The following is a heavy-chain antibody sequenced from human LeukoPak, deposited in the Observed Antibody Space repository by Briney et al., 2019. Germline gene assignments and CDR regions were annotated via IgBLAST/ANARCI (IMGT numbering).Heavy chain of an antibody. J-gene: IGHJ4*02. CDR2: IIPILGIA. Sequence: SVKVSCKASGGTFSSYTISWVRQAPGQGLEWMGRIIPILGIANYAQKFQGRVTITADESTSTAYMELSSLRSEDTAVYYCARVSVVVPAAMDYWGQGTLVTVSS. CDR1: GGTFSSYT. CDR3: ARVSVVVPAAMDY. D-gene: IGHD2-2*01. V-gene: IGHV1-69*02.